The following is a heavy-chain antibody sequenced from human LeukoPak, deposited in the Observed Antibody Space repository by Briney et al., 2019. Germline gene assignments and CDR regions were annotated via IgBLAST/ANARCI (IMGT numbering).Heavy chain of an antibody. CDR2: ISYSGTP. CDR1: GGSISTSTYC. Sequence: SEALSLTCTVSGGSISTSTYCWGWIRQPPGKGLEWIGTISYSGTPHYNSSLNSRLTISLDTSKNHFSLQLNSVTAVDTAVYYGVRPRDYGFDNWGQGTLVIVSS. J-gene: IGHJ4*02. D-gene: IGHD4-17*01. V-gene: IGHV4-39*02. CDR3: VRPRDYGFDN.